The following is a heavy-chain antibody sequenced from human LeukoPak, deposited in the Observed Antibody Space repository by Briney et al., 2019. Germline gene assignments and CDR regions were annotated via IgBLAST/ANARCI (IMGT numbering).Heavy chain of an antibody. J-gene: IGHJ2*01. V-gene: IGHV3-13*01. CDR3: ARAAYSSTWYSRYFDL. CDR2: IGTAGEI. CDR1: GFTFRSYG. Sequence: PGGSLRLSCAAAGFTFRSYGMHWVRHATGKGLEWVSGIGTAGEIYYPGSVKGRFTISRENAKNSLYLQMNSLRAGDTAVYYCARAAYSSTWYSRYFDLWGRGTLVTVSS. D-gene: IGHD6-13*01.